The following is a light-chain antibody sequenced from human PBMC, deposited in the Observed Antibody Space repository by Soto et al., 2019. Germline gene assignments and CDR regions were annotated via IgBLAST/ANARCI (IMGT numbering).Light chain of an antibody. CDR2: DVS. CDR1: SSDVGGYNF. Sequence: QSALTQPASVSGSPGQSITISCTGTSSDVGGYNFVSWYQQHPGKAPKLMIYDVSNRPSGVSNRFSGSKSGNTASLTISGLQAEDEADYCCCSYTSSSTPYVFGTGTKVTVL. CDR3: CSYTSSSTPYV. V-gene: IGLV2-14*01. J-gene: IGLJ1*01.